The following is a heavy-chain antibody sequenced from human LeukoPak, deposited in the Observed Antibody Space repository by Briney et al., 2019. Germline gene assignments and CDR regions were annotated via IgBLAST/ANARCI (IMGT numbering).Heavy chain of an antibody. V-gene: IGHV3-53*01. CDR3: ARRPANAYSFDS. CDR1: GFTVSDNY. D-gene: IGHD3-16*01. CDR2: INSGGYT. Sequence: PGGSLRLSCAASGFTVSDNYLSWVRQAPGKGLQWVSFINSGGYTSYADSVKGRFTISRDNSKNTLYLQLNNLRADDTAVYYCARRPANAYSFDSWGQGTLVTVSS. J-gene: IGHJ4*02.